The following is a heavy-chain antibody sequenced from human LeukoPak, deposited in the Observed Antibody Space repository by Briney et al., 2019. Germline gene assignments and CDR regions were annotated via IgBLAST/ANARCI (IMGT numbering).Heavy chain of an antibody. Sequence: GGSLRLSCVASGFTLSSYSMSWVRQAPGKGLEWVSAMSGSDTGSWYADSVKGRFTISRDTSKTTLYLQVNSLRAEDTAIYYCAQDARSFGGTYFDYWGQGIEVTVSS. V-gene: IGHV3-23*01. CDR3: AQDARSFGGTYFDY. CDR1: GFTLSSYS. D-gene: IGHD4-23*01. J-gene: IGHJ4*02. CDR2: MSGSDTGS.